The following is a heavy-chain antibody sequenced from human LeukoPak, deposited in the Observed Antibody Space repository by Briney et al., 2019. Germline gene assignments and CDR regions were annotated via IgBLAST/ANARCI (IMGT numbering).Heavy chain of an antibody. Sequence: PGGSLRLSCAASGFTFSDYYMSWIRQAPGKGLEWVSSISSSSSYIYYADSVKGRFTISRDNAKNSLYLQMNSLRAEDTAVYYCAREGDSSSEDYWGQGTLVTVSS. CDR2: ISSSSSYI. V-gene: IGHV3-11*06. CDR3: AREGDSSSEDY. CDR1: GFTFSDYY. D-gene: IGHD6-6*01. J-gene: IGHJ4*02.